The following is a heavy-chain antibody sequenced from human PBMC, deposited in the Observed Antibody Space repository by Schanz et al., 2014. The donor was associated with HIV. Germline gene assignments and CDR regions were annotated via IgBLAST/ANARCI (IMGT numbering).Heavy chain of an antibody. Sequence: QVQLAESGGALVNPGSSLRLSCEASGFTFSVYYMSWIRQAPGKGLEWISYISSGGSTRYYADSVKGRFTISRDNSKHSLYLQMNSLRAEDTALYYCACECDYGGNSCFDYWGQGTLVTVSS. J-gene: IGHJ4*02. V-gene: IGHV3-11*01. D-gene: IGHD4-17*01. CDR1: GFTFSVYY. CDR2: ISSGGSTR. CDR3: ACECDYGGNSCFDY.